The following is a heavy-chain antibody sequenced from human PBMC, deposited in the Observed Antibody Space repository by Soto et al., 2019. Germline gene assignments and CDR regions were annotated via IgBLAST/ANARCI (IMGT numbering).Heavy chain of an antibody. Sequence: EVQLVESGGGLVQPGGSLRLSCAASGFTFSSYSMNWVRQAPGKGLEWVSYISSSSSTIYYADSVKGRFTISRDNAKNSLYLQMNSLRDEDTAVYYCARGVWIGVVMAYYFDYWGQGTLVTVSS. D-gene: IGHD3-22*01. CDR3: ARGVWIGVVMAYYFDY. V-gene: IGHV3-48*02. J-gene: IGHJ4*02. CDR1: GFTFSSYS. CDR2: ISSSSSTI.